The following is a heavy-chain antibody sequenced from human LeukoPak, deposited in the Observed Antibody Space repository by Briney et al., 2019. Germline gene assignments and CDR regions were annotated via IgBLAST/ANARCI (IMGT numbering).Heavy chain of an antibody. Sequence: GGSLRLSCAASGFTFSSYSMNWVRQAPGKGLEWVSSISSSSSYIYYADSVRGRFTISRDNAKNSLYLQMNSLRAEDTAVYYCARDGGGNSFDYWGQGTLVTVSS. CDR3: ARDGGGNSFDY. D-gene: IGHD4-23*01. CDR1: GFTFSSYS. J-gene: IGHJ4*02. CDR2: ISSSSSYI. V-gene: IGHV3-21*01.